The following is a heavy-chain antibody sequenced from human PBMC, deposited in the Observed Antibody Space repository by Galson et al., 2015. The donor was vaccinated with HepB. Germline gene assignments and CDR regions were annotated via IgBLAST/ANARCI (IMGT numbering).Heavy chain of an antibody. J-gene: IGHJ6*02. Sequence: SLRLSCAASGFTFSSYWMSWVRQAPGKGLEWVANIKQDGSEKYYVDSVKGRFTISRDNAKNSLYLQMNSLRAEDTAVYYCARDLSLARWSGYYRAPKHNYYGKDVWGQGTTVTVSS. V-gene: IGHV3-7*03. CDR3: ARDLSLARWSGYYRAPKHNYYGKDV. CDR1: GFTFSSYW. CDR2: IKQDGSEK. D-gene: IGHD3-3*01.